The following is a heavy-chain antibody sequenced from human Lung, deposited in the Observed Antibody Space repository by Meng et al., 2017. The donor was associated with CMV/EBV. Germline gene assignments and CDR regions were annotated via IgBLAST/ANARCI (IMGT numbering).Heavy chain of an antibody. Sequence: GGSXRLXCAASGFTVETNYMSWVRQAPGKGLEWVSNIYSAGNTYYADSVKGRFTISRDNSKNTLSLQMNSLRVEDTAVYYCARDLVVPAAIQYYYHNYGMEVWGQGTXVTCSS. CDR2: IYSAGNT. D-gene: IGHD2-2*01. V-gene: IGHV3-66*02. CDR1: GFTVETNY. J-gene: IGHJ6*02. CDR3: ARDLVVPAAIQYYYHNYGMEV.